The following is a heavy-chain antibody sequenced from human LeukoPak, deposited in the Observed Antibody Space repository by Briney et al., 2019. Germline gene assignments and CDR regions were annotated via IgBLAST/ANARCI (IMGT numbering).Heavy chain of an antibody. CDR3: ARDLRL. J-gene: IGHJ4*02. CDR1: GFTFSSSA. V-gene: IGHV3-23*01. Sequence: PGGSLRLSCAASGFTFSSSAMSWVRQAPGKGLEWVSSLSGSSTSTYTADSVKGRFTISRDSSKNTLYLQMNSLRAEDTAVYYCARDLRLWGQGTLVTVSS. CDR2: LSGSSTST.